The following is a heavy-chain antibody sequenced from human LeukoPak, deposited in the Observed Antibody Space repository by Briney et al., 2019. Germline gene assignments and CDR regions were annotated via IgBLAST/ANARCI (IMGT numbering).Heavy chain of an antibody. V-gene: IGHV1-2*02. J-gene: IGHJ5*02. CDR3: AVVLRYFDWSENWFDP. CDR1: GYTFTSYA. D-gene: IGHD3-9*01. CDR2: INPNSGGT. Sequence: GASVKVSCKASGYTFTSYAMHWVRQAPGQGLEWMGWINPNSGGTNYAQKFQGRVTMTRDTSISTAYMELSRLRSDDTAVYYCAVVLRYFDWSENWFDPWGQGTLVTVSS.